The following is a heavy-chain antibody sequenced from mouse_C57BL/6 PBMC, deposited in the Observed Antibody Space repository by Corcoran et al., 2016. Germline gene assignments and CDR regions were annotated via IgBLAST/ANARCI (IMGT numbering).Heavy chain of an antibody. J-gene: IGHJ2*01. D-gene: IGHD4-1*01. CDR2: INPNNGGT. CDR3: ARSDDWGY. CDR1: GYTFTDYY. Sequence: EVQLQPSVPVLVMPGASVKTSCKASGYTFTDYYMNWVKQSHGKSLEWIGDINPNNGGTSYNQKFKGKATLTVDKSSSTAYMELRSLTSEDSAVYYCARSDDWGYWGQGNTLTVSS. V-gene: IGHV1-26*01.